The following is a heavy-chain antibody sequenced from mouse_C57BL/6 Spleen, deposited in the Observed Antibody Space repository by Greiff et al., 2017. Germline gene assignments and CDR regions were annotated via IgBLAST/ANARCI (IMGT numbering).Heavy chain of an antibody. Sequence: EVKLVESGEGLVKPGGSLKLSCAASGFTFSSYAMSWVRQTPEKRLEWVAYISSGGDYIYYADTVKGRFTISRDNARNTLYLQMSSLKSEDTAMYYCTRSTMVTHWYFDVWGTGTTVTVSS. V-gene: IGHV5-9-1*02. J-gene: IGHJ1*03. CDR1: GFTFSSYA. D-gene: IGHD2-1*01. CDR3: TRSTMVTHWYFDV. CDR2: ISSGGDYI.